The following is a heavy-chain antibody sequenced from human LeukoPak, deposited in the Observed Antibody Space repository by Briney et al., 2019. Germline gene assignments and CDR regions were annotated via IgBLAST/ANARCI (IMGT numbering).Heavy chain of an antibody. CDR3: ARDFRDYYDSSGYPNAFDI. D-gene: IGHD3-22*01. CDR1: GGTFSYG. V-gene: IGHV1-69*06. J-gene: IGHJ3*02. Sequence: AASVKVSCKASGGTFSYGISWVRQAPGQGLEWMGGIIPIFDTANHAQKFQGRVTITADKSTSTAYMELSSLRSEDTAVYYCARDFRDYYDSSGYPNAFDIWGQGTMVTVSS. CDR2: IIPIFDTA.